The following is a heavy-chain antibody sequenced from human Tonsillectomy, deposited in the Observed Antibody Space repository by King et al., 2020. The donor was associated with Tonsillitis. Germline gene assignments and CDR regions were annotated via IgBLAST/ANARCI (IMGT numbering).Heavy chain of an antibody. CDR2: IYYSGST. CDR3: AKYGSGTFDY. V-gene: IGHV4-59*08. CDR1: GGSISSYY. Sequence: QLQESGPGLVKPSETLSLTCTVSGGSISSYYWSWIRQPPGKGLEWIGYIYYSGSTNYNPSLKSRVTISVDTSKNQFSLKLSSVTAADTAVYYCAKYGSGTFDYWGQGTLVTVSS. J-gene: IGHJ4*02. D-gene: IGHD3-10*01.